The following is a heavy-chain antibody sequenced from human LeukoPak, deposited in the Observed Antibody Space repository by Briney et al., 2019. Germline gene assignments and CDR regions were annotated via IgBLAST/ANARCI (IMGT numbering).Heavy chain of an antibody. V-gene: IGHV4-34*01. D-gene: IGHD2-15*01. J-gene: IGHJ6*02. Sequence: LETLSLTCAVYGGSFSGYYWSWIHQPPGKGLEWIGEINHSGSTNYNPSLKSRVTISVDTSKNQFSLKLSSVTAADTAVYYCAREIKRYCSGGSCYSGYYYYGMDVWGQGTTVTVSS. CDR2: INHSGST. CDR1: GGSFSGYY. CDR3: AREIKRYCSGGSCYSGYYYYGMDV.